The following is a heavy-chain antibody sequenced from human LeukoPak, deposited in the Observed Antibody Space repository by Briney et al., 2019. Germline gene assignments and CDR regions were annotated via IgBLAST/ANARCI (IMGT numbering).Heavy chain of an antibody. D-gene: IGHD6-19*01. Sequence: PGGSLRLSCAASGFTFSSYGMHCVRQAPGKGLEWVAVIYYDGSNKYYADSVKGRFTISRDSSKNMYLQMNSLRAEDTAVYYCARDAKSGWFDYWGQGTLVTVSS. J-gene: IGHJ4*02. V-gene: IGHV3-33*01. CDR3: ARDAKSGWFDY. CDR1: GFTFSSYG. CDR2: IYYDGSNK.